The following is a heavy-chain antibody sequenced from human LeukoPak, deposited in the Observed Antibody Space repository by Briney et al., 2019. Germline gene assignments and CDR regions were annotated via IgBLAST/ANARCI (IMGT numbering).Heavy chain of an antibody. CDR2: INPSGGST. Sequence: ASVKVSCKASGYTFTSYYMHWVRQAPGQGLEWMGIINPSGGSTSYAQKFQGRVTMTRDMSTSTVYMELSSLRSEDTAVYYCERDGLIIPIDYWGQGTLVTVSS. V-gene: IGHV1-46*01. D-gene: IGHD2-21*01. CDR3: ERDGLIIPIDY. CDR1: GYTFTSYY. J-gene: IGHJ4*02.